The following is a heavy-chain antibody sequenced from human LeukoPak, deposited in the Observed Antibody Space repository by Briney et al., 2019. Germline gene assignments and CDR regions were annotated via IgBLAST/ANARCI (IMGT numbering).Heavy chain of an antibody. Sequence: GGSLRLSCAASGFSLTNFAMSWVHQAQGKGLEWVSLIIGSSGDTFYADSGKGRFTISRDNSKNRVSLPMNSLRAEDTALYYCAKGAYDYIEMGYFDYWGHGTLVTVSS. V-gene: IGHV3-23*01. J-gene: IGHJ4*01. D-gene: IGHD5-12*01. CDR1: GFSLTNFA. CDR3: AKGAYDYIEMGYFDY. CDR2: IIGSSGDT.